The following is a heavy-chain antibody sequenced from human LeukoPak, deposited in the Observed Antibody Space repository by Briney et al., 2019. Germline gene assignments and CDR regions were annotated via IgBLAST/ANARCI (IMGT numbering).Heavy chain of an antibody. CDR3: ARGPKLRYFDWFPDGYYGMDV. CDR2: INPNSGGT. V-gene: IGHV1-2*02. CDR1: GYTFTGYY. J-gene: IGHJ6*02. D-gene: IGHD3-9*01. Sequence: ASVKVSCKASGYTFTGYYMHWVRQAPGQGLEWMGWINPNSGGTNHAQKFQGRVTMTRDTSISTAYMELSRLRSDDTAVYYCARGPKLRYFDWFPDGYYGMDVWGQGTTVTVSS.